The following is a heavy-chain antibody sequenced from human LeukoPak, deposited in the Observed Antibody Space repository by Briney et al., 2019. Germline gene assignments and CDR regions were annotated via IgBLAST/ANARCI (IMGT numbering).Heavy chain of an antibody. CDR2: ISGSGAST. V-gene: IGHV3-23*01. D-gene: IGHD1-26*01. CDR3: AKDVGKWESLHFFDY. Sequence: QSGGSLRLSCAASGFTLSTNAMSWVRQAPGKGLEWISGISGSGASTYYADSVKGRFTISRDDSRNTLYLQMNSLRGDDTAVYYCAKDVGKWESLHFFDYWGQGTLVTVSS. J-gene: IGHJ4*02. CDR1: GFTLSTNA.